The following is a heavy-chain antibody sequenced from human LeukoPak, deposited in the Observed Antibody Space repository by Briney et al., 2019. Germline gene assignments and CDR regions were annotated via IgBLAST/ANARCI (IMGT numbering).Heavy chain of an antibody. D-gene: IGHD6-13*01. CDR3: ARDTLYSSSWRNPFDY. V-gene: IGHV1-2*06. J-gene: IGHJ4*02. CDR1: GYTFTGYY. Sequence: ASVKVSCKASGYTFTGYYMHWVRQAPGQGLEWMGRINPNSGGTNYAQKFQGRVTMTRDTSISTAYMELSRLRSDDTAVYYCARDTLYSSSWRNPFDYWGQGTLVTVSS. CDR2: INPNSGGT.